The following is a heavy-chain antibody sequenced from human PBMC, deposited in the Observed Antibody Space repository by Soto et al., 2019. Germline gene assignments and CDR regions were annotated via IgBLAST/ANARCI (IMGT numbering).Heavy chain of an antibody. J-gene: IGHJ4*02. CDR2: IKSKTDGGTT. V-gene: IGHV3-15*01. D-gene: IGHD2-2*01. CDR1: GFTFSNAW. Sequence: EVQLVESGGGLVKPGGSLRLSCAASGFTFSNAWMSWVRQAPGKGLEWVGRIKSKTDGGTTDYAAPVKGRFTISRDDSKNTLYLKMNSLKTEDTAVYYCTTTVIVVASGDYWGQGTLVTVSS. CDR3: TTTVIVVASGDY.